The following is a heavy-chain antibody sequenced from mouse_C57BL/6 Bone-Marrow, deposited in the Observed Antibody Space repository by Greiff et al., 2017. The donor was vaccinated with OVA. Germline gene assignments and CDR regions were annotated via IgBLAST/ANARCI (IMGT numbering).Heavy chain of an antibody. D-gene: IGHD2-2*01. CDR3: ARQRGYDAGDY. CDR1: GFTFSSYT. CDR2: ISGGGGNT. Sequence: DVHLVESGGGLVKPGGSLKLSCAASGFTFSSYTMSWVRQTPEKRLEWVATISGGGGNTYYPDSVKGRFTISRDNAKNTLYLQMSSLRSEDTALYYCARQRGYDAGDYWGQGTTLTVSS. V-gene: IGHV5-9*01. J-gene: IGHJ2*01.